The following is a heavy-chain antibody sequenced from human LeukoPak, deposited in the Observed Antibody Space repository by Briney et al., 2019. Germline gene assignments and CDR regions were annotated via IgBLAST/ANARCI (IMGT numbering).Heavy chain of an antibody. J-gene: IGHJ6*03. CDR2: IYTSGST. D-gene: IGHD1-26*01. Sequence: SQTLSLTCTVSGGSISSGSYYWSWIRQPAGKGLEWIGRIYTSGSTNYNPSLKSRVTISVDTSKNQFSLKLSPVTAADTAVYYCASSTIVGATYYYYYYMDVWGKGTTVTISS. CDR1: GGSISSGSYY. CDR3: ASSTIVGATYYYYYYMDV. V-gene: IGHV4-61*02.